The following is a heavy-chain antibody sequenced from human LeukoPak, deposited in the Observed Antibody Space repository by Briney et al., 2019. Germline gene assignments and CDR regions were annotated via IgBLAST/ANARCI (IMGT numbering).Heavy chain of an antibody. CDR2: IYYSGST. CDR1: GGSISTYY. J-gene: IGHJ4*02. Sequence: PSETLSPTCTVSGGSISTYYWSWIWQPPGKGLEWIGYIYYSGSTNYNPSLKSRVSISADTSKNQFSLKLSSVTAADTAVYYCARVTAVAGFTNFDYWGQGTLVTVSS. D-gene: IGHD6-19*01. V-gene: IGHV4-59*01. CDR3: ARVTAVAGFTNFDY.